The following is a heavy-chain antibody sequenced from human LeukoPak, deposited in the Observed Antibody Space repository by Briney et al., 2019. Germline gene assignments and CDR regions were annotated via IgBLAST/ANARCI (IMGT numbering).Heavy chain of an antibody. Sequence: PSETLSLTCTVSGCSISSHYWSWLRQPPGKGLEWIGYIYNSGSTIYNPSLTSRLTISIDTSKNQYSLQLTSVPSADRAVYYCARGSFDTSDYHYLGFDYWGQGTLVTVSS. CDR1: GCSISSHY. CDR2: IYNSGST. CDR3: ARGSFDTSDYHYLGFDY. J-gene: IGHJ4*02. D-gene: IGHD3-22*01. V-gene: IGHV4-59*11.